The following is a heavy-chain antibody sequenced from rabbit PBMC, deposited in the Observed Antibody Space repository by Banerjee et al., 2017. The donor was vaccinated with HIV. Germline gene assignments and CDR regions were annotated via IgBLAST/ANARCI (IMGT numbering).Heavy chain of an antibody. CDR2: IYTNSGST. CDR3: ARDLAAGGYGRLNL. Sequence: QEQLEESGGDLVKPEGSLTLTCTASGFSFNDNYALCWVRQAPGKGLELIACIYTNSGSTWYASWLEGRFTISKTSSTTVTLQMTSLTAADTATYFCARDLAAGGYGRLNLWGPGTLVTVS. V-gene: IGHV1S45*01. D-gene: IGHD1-1*01. J-gene: IGHJ4*01. CDR1: GFSFNDNYA.